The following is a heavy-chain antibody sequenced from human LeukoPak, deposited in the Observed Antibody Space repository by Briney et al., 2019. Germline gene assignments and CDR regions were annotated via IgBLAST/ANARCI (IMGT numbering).Heavy chain of an antibody. CDR1: GVTFSSYA. V-gene: IGHV3-23*01. CDR3: ANPPYYDFWSGYFIPDYYYYGMDV. D-gene: IGHD3-3*01. Sequence: GGSLRLSCTASGVTFSSYAMSWVRQAPGKGLEWVSAISGSGGSTYYADSVKGRFTISRDNSKNTLYLQMNSLRAEDTAVYYCANPPYYDFWSGYFIPDYYYYGMDVWGQGTTVTVSS. CDR2: ISGSGGST. J-gene: IGHJ6*02.